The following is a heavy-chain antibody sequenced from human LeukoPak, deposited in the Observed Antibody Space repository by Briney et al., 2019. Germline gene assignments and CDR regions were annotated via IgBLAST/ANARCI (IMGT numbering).Heavy chain of an antibody. Sequence: PGGSLRLSCAASGFTFSSYNMNWVRQAPGKGLEWVSSISSSSSYIYYADSVKGRFTISRDNAKNSLYLQMNSLRAEDTAVYYCARDRSSGWYDYWGQGTLVTVSS. J-gene: IGHJ4*02. D-gene: IGHD6-19*01. CDR3: ARDRSSGWYDY. V-gene: IGHV3-21*01. CDR1: GFTFSSYN. CDR2: ISSSSSYI.